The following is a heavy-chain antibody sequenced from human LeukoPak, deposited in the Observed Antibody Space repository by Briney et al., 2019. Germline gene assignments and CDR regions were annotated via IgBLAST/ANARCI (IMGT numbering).Heavy chain of an antibody. Sequence: ASVKVSCKASGYTFTSYYMHWVRQAPGQGREWMGIINPSGGSTSYAQKFQGRVTMTRDTSTSTVYMELSSLRSEDTAAYFCARGFRGPNFDHWGQGTLVTVSS. J-gene: IGHJ4*02. CDR1: GYTFTSYY. D-gene: IGHD3-10*01. V-gene: IGHV1-46*01. CDR2: INPSGGST. CDR3: ARGFRGPNFDH.